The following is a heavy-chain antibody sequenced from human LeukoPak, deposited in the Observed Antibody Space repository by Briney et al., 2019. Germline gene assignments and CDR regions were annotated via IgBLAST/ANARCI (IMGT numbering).Heavy chain of an antibody. CDR2: IYYSGRT. J-gene: IGHJ6*03. V-gene: IGHV4-59*12. CDR1: GGSISSYY. D-gene: IGHD2-2*01. CDR3: ARDYCSSTSCYQYFYYYYYMDV. Sequence: SETLSLTCSVSGGSISSYYWSWIRQPPGKGLEWIGYIYYSGRTSYNPSLKSRVTISVDTSKNQFSLKLSSVTAADTAVYYCARDYCSSTSCYQYFYYYYYMDVWGKGTTVTVSS.